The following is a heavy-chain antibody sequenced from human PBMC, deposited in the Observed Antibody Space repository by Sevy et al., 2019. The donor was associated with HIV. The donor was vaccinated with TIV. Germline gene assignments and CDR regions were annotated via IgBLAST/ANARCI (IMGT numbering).Heavy chain of an antibody. V-gene: IGHV3-9*03. D-gene: IGHD5-18*01. Sequence: GGSLRLSCVASGFTFDDYAMHGVRQAPGKGLEWVSGISWNSGNIGYADSVKGRFTISRDNAKNSLYLQMNSLRAEDMALYYCAKGGIQLWSYAFDIWGQGTMVTVSS. CDR3: AKGGIQLWSYAFDI. CDR1: GFTFDDYA. J-gene: IGHJ3*02. CDR2: ISWNSGNI.